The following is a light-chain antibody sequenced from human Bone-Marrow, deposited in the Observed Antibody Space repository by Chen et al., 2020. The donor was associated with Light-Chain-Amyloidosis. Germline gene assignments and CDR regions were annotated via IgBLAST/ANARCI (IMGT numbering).Light chain of an antibody. CDR2: DDS. J-gene: IGLJ3*02. Sequence: SYVLTQPSSVSVAPGQTATIACVGHNIGSTSVHWYQQTPGQAPLLVVYDDSDRPSGIPERLSGSNSVNTATLTIRRVEAEDEAGYYCQVWDMSSDRPVFGGGTKLTVL. V-gene: IGLV3-21*02. CDR1: NIGSTS. CDR3: QVWDMSSDRPV.